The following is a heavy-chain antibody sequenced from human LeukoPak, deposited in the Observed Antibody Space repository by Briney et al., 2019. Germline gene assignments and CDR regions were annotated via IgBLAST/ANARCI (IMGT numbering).Heavy chain of an antibody. J-gene: IGHJ4*02. V-gene: IGHV3-49*04. Sequence: GGSLRLSCTASGFTFGDYAMSWVRQAPGKGLEWVCFIRGKAYGGTTEYAASVKGRFTISRDDSKSIAYLQMNSLKTEDTAVYYCTRDYTVFGVVIHANWGQGTLVTVSS. CDR3: TRDYTVFGVVIHAN. CDR2: IRGKAYGGTT. D-gene: IGHD3-3*01. CDR1: GFTFGDYA.